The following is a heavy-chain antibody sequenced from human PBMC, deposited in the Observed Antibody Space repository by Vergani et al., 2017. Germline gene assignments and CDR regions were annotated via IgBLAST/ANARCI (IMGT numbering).Heavy chain of an antibody. V-gene: IGHV3-11*01. CDR3: AGGSRYCTSTSCSPLNVYDI. Sequence: QVQLVESGGGLVKPGGSLRLSCAASGFTFSAYYMSWFRQAPGKGLEWVSYISSSGNTIYNADSVKGRFTISRDNAKNSLFLRMNSLRADDTAVYYCAGGSRYCTSTSCSPLNVYDIWGQGTMVTVSS. D-gene: IGHD2-2*01. CDR1: GFTFSAYY. J-gene: IGHJ3*02. CDR2: ISSSGNTI.